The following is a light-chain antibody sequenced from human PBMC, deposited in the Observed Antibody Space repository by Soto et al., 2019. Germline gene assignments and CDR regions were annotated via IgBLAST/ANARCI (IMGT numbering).Light chain of an antibody. CDR3: QQYYSTPWT. CDR2: SAS. J-gene: IGKJ1*01. V-gene: IGKV4-1*01. Sequence: DIVMTPSPDSLAVSPAERATINCKSSQSVLYSSNNKNYLAWYQQKPGQPPKLLIYSASTRESGVPDRFSGSGSGTDFTLTISSLQAEDLAVYYCQQYYSTPWTFGQGTKVEIK. CDR1: QSVLYSSNNKNY.